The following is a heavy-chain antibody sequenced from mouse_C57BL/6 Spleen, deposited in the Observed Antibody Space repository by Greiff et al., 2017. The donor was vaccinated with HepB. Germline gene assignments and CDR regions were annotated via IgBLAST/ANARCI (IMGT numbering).Heavy chain of an antibody. CDR1: GYTFTDYY. V-gene: IGHV1-26*01. CDR2: INPNNGGT. D-gene: IGHD2-3*01. CDR3: ARGRWAMDY. Sequence: EVQLQQSGPELVKPGASVKISCKASGYTFTDYYMNWVKQSHGKSLEWIGDINPNNGGTSYNQKFKGKATLTVDKSSSTAYMELRSLTSEDSAVYYCARGRWAMDYWGQGTSVTVSS. J-gene: IGHJ4*01.